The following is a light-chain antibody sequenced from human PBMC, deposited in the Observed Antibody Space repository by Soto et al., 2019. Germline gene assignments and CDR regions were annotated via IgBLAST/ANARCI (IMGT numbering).Light chain of an antibody. Sequence: DVQMTQSPSTLSASVGDRVTITCRASQSIRTWLAWYQQKPGKAPKLLIYDASSLESGVPSRFSGSGSGTEFTLTITSLQPDDFATSYCQQYNAYSRTFGQGTKVEIK. CDR3: QQYNAYSRT. CDR1: QSIRTW. V-gene: IGKV1-5*01. CDR2: DAS. J-gene: IGKJ1*01.